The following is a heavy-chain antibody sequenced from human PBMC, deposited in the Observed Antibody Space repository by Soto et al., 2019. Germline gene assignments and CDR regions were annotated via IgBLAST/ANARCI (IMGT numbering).Heavy chain of an antibody. Sequence: EVQLVESGGGLVQSGGSLRLSCSASGVTFSNDWMHWGRQAPRKGPVWVSRVSFDEITTNYADSVKGRFTVSRDNAKNTLFLQMNSLRVEDTAVYYCARGRRGAYYFDYWGQGTLVTVSS. CDR2: VSFDEITT. D-gene: IGHD1-26*01. CDR3: ARGRRGAYYFDY. CDR1: GVTFSNDW. J-gene: IGHJ4*02. V-gene: IGHV3-74*01.